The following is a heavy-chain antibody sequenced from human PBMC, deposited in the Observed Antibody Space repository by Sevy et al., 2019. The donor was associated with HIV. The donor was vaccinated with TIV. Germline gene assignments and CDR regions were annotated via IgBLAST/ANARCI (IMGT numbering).Heavy chain of an antibody. CDR1: SASFSAYY. D-gene: IGHD3-10*01. CDR2: DSTSGST. CDR3: ASDGLVVGGGSNWFDP. V-gene: IGHV4-4*07. J-gene: IGHJ5*02. Sequence: SETLSLTCTVSSASFSAYYWSWIRQPAGKGLEWIGGDSTSGSTNYNPSLKSQVTMSLDTSKNHFSVKLSSVTAADTAIYYCASDGLVVGGGSNWFDPWGQGALVTVSS.